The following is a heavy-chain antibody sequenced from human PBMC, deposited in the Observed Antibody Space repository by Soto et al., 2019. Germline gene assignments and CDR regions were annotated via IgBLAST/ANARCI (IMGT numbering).Heavy chain of an antibody. V-gene: IGHV1-2*04. CDR1: GYTFTGYY. CDR2: INPNSGGT. J-gene: IGHJ3*02. CDR3: ARGRRTHINWAFQPNHDAFDI. Sequence: VKVSCKASGYTFTGYYMHWVRQAPGQGLEWMGWINPNSGGTNYAQKFQGWVTMTRDTSISTAYMELSRLRSDDTAVYYCARGRRTHINWAFQPNHDAFDIWGQGTMVTVSS. D-gene: IGHD7-27*01.